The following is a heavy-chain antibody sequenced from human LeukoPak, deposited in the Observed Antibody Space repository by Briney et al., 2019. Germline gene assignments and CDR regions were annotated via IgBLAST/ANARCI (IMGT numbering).Heavy chain of an antibody. CDR2: IIPNSGDT. CDR3: ARGIPGYSSSNRDNWFDP. Sequence: ASVKVSCKASGYTFTGYYIHWVRQAPGQGLEWMGWIIPNSGDTKYVQKFQGRVTMTRNTSISTAYMELSSLRSEDTAVYYCARGIPGYSSSNRDNWFDPWGQGTLVTVSS. D-gene: IGHD6-13*01. CDR1: GYTFTGYY. V-gene: IGHV1-8*02. J-gene: IGHJ5*02.